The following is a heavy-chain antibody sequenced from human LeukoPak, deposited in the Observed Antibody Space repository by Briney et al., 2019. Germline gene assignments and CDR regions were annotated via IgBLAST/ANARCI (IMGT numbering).Heavy chain of an antibody. V-gene: IGHV3-48*03. CDR3: ARDLRGNDYVWGSYRYIDY. J-gene: IGHJ4*02. CDR1: GFTFSSYE. CDR2: ISSSGSTI. D-gene: IGHD3-16*02. Sequence: PGGSLRLSCAASGFTFSSYEMNWVRQAPGKGLEWVSYISSSGSTIYYADSVKRGFTISRDNAKNSSYLQMNTLRAEDTAVYYCARDLRGNDYVWGSYRYIDYWGQGTLVTVSS.